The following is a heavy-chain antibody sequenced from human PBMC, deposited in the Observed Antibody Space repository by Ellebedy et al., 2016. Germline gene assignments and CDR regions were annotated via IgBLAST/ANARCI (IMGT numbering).Heavy chain of an antibody. J-gene: IGHJ4*02. CDR3: RAGHYSDV. Sequence: GESLKISXPTSGIRFGDFFMCWVRQAPVKGLQWVSTISAGGDDTYFADSVKGRFTISRDNARNILYLQMSSLRDEDSAIYYCRAGHYSDVWGQGTQVTVSA. CDR1: GIRFGDFF. V-gene: IGHV3-23*01. CDR2: ISAGGDDT.